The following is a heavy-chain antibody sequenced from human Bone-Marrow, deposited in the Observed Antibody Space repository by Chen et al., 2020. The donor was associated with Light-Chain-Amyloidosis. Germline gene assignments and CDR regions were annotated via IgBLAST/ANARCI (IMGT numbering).Heavy chain of an antibody. CDR2: IDHSGST. CDR1: GYSISRGYY. D-gene: IGHD7-27*01. V-gene: IGHV4-38-2*02. CDR3: ARDLNWGWTFGAFDI. Sequence: QVQLQESGPGLVKPSETLSLTCAVSGYSISRGYYWGWIRQPPGKGLEWIGSIDHSGSTYYNPSLKSRVTISVDTSKNQFSLKLSSVTAADTAVYYCARDLNWGWTFGAFDIWGQGTMVTVSS. J-gene: IGHJ3*02.